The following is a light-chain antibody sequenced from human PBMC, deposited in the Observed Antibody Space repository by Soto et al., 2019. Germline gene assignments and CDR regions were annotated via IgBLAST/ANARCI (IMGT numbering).Light chain of an antibody. CDR1: QSVSVY. Sequence: PGERATLSCRASQSVSVYLAWYQHKPGQAPRLLIYGASTRATDIPARFSGSGSGTEFTLTISSLQSEDFAVYYCQQYNNWPLTFGGGTKVDIK. CDR2: GAS. J-gene: IGKJ4*01. CDR3: QQYNNWPLT. V-gene: IGKV3-15*01.